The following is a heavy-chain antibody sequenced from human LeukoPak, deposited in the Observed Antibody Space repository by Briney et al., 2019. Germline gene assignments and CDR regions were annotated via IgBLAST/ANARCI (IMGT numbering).Heavy chain of an antibody. J-gene: IGHJ4*02. D-gene: IGHD4-23*01. CDR3: ARRGEDYGGKPVDY. CDR2: IYYSGST. CDR1: GGSFSGYY. Sequence: KPSETLSLTCAVYGGSFSGYYWSWIRQPPGKGLEWIGSIYYSGSTYYNPSLKSRVTISVDTSKNQFSLKLSSVTAADTAVYYCARRGEDYGGKPVDYWGQGTLVTVSS. V-gene: IGHV4-34*01.